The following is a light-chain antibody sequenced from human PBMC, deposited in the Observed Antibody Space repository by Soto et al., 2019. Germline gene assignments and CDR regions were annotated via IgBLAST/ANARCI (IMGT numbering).Light chain of an antibody. CDR1: DSNIGSNS. V-gene: IGLV1-47*02. Sequence: QSVLTQEPSASGTAGQGVTISCSGSDSNIGSNSVYWYQHLPKTAPKLLIYYNNQRPSGVTDRISGSRSGTSASLAISGIRSEDEAHYYCAAWADSLRACVFGTGTKVTVL. CDR3: AAWADSLRACV. CDR2: YNN. J-gene: IGLJ1*01.